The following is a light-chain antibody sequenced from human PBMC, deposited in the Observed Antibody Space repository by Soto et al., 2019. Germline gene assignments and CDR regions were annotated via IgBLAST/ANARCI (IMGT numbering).Light chain of an antibody. J-gene: IGKJ4*01. CDR3: QQSYSTPLT. Sequence: DIQMTQSPSSLSAFVGDSVTVTCRASQSIGGFLNWYQQKLGKAPKLLIYAASSLQSGVPSRFSGSGSGTDFTLTISSLQPEDFATYYCQQSYSTPLTFGGGTKVDIK. V-gene: IGKV1-39*01. CDR2: AAS. CDR1: QSIGGF.